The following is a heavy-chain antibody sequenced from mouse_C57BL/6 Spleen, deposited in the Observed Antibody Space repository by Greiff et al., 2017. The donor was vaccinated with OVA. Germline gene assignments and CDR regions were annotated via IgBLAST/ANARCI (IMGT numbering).Heavy chain of an antibody. J-gene: IGHJ4*01. CDR2: SRNKANDYTT. CDR1: GFTFSDFY. Sequence: EVKLVESGGGLVQSGRSLRLSCAPSGFTFSDFYMEWVRQAPGKGLEWIAASRNKANDYTTEYSASVKGRLIVSRDTSHSILYLQMIALRAEDTATDYCARDALMDYWGQRTSVTVSS. V-gene: IGHV7-1*01. CDR3: ARDALMDY.